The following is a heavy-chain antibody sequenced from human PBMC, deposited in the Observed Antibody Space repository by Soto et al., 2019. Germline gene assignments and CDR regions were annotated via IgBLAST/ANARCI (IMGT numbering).Heavy chain of an antibody. CDR3: ATIKRGSNRLDY. D-gene: IGHD3-10*01. CDR2: IYYSGST. CDR1: GGSISSGDYY. Sequence: QVQLQESGPGLVKPSQTLSLTCTVSGGSISSGDYYWSWIRQPPGKGLEWIGYIYYSGSTYYNPPLKRRVTISVDTSKNHFSRKLSSVTAADTAGYYCATIKRGSNRLDYWGQGTLVTVSS. V-gene: IGHV4-30-4*01. J-gene: IGHJ4*02.